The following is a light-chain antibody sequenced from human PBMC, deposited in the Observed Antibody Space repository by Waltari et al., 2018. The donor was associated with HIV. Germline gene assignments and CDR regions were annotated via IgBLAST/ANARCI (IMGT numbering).Light chain of an antibody. CDR1: QSVSSNY. CDR3: QQRSSWPRGT. CDR2: DAF. J-gene: IGKJ2*02. Sequence: EIVLTQSPATLSLSPGERATLSCRASQSVSSNYLAWYQHKPGQAPRLLIYDAFNRATVIPARFSGSGSGTDFTLTISSLEPEDSALYYCQQRSSWPRGTFGQGTKLEIK. V-gene: IGKV3-11*01.